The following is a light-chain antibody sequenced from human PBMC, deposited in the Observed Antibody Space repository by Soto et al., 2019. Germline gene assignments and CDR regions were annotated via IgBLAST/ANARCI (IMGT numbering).Light chain of an antibody. Sequence: QSVLTQPASVSGSPGQSITISCTGTSSDVGGYNYVSWYQQHPDKAPKLIIFEVSKRPSGISSRFSGSKSGNTASLTISGLQAEDEADYYCASYTRSSTSVIFGRGTKVTVL. V-gene: IGLV2-14*01. CDR2: EVS. J-gene: IGLJ2*01. CDR1: SSDVGGYNY. CDR3: ASYTRSSTSVI.